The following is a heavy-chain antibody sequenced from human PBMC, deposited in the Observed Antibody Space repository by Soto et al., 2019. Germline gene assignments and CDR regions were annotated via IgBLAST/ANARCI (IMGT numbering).Heavy chain of an antibody. CDR2: IYSGGTT. CDR1: GFTVSSNY. J-gene: IGHJ4*02. V-gene: IGHV3-66*01. D-gene: IGHD3-10*01. CDR3: ASGASGNYR. Sequence: EVPLVESGGGLVQPGGSLRLSCAASGFTVSSNYMTWVRQAPGKGLEWVSNIYSGGTTSYADSVKGRFTISRDNSKHTLFLQMNSLRDDDTAVYYCASGASGNYRWGQGTLVTVSS.